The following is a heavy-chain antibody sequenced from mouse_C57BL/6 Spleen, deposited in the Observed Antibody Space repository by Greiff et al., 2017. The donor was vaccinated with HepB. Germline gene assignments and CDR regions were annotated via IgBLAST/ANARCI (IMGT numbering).Heavy chain of an antibody. CDR2: ISSGSSTI. Sequence: EVKLVESGGGLVKPGGSLKLSCAASGFTFSDYGMHWVRQAPEKGLEWVAYISSGSSTIYYADTVKGRFTISRDNAKNTLFLQMTSLRSEDTAMYYCARGWLIPYYYAMDYWGQGTSVTVSS. CDR1: GFTFSDYG. CDR3: ARGWLIPYYYAMDY. D-gene: IGHD2-3*01. V-gene: IGHV5-17*01. J-gene: IGHJ4*01.